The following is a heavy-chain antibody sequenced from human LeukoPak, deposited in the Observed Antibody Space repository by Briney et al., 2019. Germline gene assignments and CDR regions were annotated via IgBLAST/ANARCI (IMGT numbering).Heavy chain of an antibody. J-gene: IGHJ4*02. CDR3: AKCRVVTAITPFDY. V-gene: IGHV3-33*06. D-gene: IGHD2-21*02. CDR2: IWADGSNK. Sequence: GGSLRLSCAASGFTFSNYGMHWVRQAPGKGLEWVAVIWADGSNKYYGDSVKGRFTISRDNSKNTLYLQMNSLRAEDTAVYYCAKCRVVTAITPFDYWGQGTLVTVSS. CDR1: GFTFSNYG.